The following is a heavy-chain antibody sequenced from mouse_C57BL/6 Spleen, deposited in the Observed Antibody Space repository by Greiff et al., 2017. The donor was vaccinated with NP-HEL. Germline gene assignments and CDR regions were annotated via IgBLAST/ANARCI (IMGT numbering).Heavy chain of an antibody. CDR3: ARGYYGSSLYYAMDY. CDR1: GYTFTSYW. CDR2: IDPSDSYT. V-gene: IGHV1-50*01. J-gene: IGHJ4*01. Sequence: QVQLQQPGAELVKPGASVKLSCKASGYTFTSYWMQWVKQRPGQGLEWIGEIDPSDSYTNYNQKFKGKATLTVDTSSSTAYMQLSSLTSEDSAVYYCARGYYGSSLYYAMDYWGQGTSVTVSS. D-gene: IGHD1-1*01.